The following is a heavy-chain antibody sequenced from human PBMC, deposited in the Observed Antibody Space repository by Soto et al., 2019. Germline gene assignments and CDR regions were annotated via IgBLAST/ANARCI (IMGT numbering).Heavy chain of an antibody. CDR1: GFTFSDYW. J-gene: IGHJ4*02. V-gene: IGHV3-30*18. CDR2: ISYDGSNK. CDR3: AKDLGGSPGDY. D-gene: IGHD1-26*01. Sequence: VHLVESGGGLVQPGGSLRLSCAASGFTFSDYWMSWVRQAPGKGLEWVAVISYDGSNKYYADSVKGRFTISRDNSKNTLYLQMNSLRAEDTAVYYCAKDLGGSPGDYWGQGTLVTVSS.